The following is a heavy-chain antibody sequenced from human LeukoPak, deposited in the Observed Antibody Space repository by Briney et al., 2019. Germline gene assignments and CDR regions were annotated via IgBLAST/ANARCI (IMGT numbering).Heavy chain of an antibody. Sequence: GASVKVSCKASGYAFTGYYMHWVRQAPGQGLEWIGWIGVFNGNRNYAKSVQGRITLTADTSTNTTYMELRGLTSDDTAVYFCGRDWDWHVQFWGQGTLITVSS. D-gene: IGHD1-26*01. CDR2: IGVFNGNR. V-gene: IGHV1-18*04. J-gene: IGHJ4*02. CDR3: GRDWDWHVQF. CDR1: GYAFTGYY.